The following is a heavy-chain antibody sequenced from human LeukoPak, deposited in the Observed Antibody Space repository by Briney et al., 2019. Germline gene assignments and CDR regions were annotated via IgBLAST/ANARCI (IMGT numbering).Heavy chain of an antibody. Sequence: ASVKVSCKASGYTFTGYYMHWVRQAPGQGLEWMGIINPSGGSTSYAQKFQGRVTMTRDTSTSTVYMELSSLRSEDTAVYYCARDLNPYYYGSGSYPNYWGQGTLVTVSS. J-gene: IGHJ4*02. CDR3: ARDLNPYYYGSGSYPNY. V-gene: IGHV1-46*01. CDR2: INPSGGST. CDR1: GYTFTGYY. D-gene: IGHD3-10*01.